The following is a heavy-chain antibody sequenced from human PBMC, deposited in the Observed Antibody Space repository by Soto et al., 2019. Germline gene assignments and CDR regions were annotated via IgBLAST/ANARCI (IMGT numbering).Heavy chain of an antibody. Sequence: GGSLRLSCAASGFTFSSYAMSWVRQAPGKGLEWVSAISGSGGSTYYADSVKGRFTISRDNSKNTLYLQMNSLRAEDTAVYYCAKGPYYYGSGSYLVPFDYWGQGTLVTVSS. CDR3: AKGPYYYGSGSYLVPFDY. V-gene: IGHV3-23*01. D-gene: IGHD3-10*01. CDR2: ISGSGGST. CDR1: GFTFSSYA. J-gene: IGHJ4*02.